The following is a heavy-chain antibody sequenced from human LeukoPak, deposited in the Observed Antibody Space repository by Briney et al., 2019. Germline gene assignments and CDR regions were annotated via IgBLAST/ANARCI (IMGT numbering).Heavy chain of an antibody. CDR2: IYYSGST. J-gene: IGHJ5*02. Sequence: SETLSLTCAVYGGSFSGYYWSWIRQPPGKGLEWIGYIYYSGSTNYNPSLKSRVTISVDTSKNQFSLKLSSVTAADTAVYYCARGGEPLWWFDPWGQGTLVTVSS. CDR1: GGSFSGYY. V-gene: IGHV4-59*01. CDR3: ARGGEPLWWFDP. D-gene: IGHD1-26*01.